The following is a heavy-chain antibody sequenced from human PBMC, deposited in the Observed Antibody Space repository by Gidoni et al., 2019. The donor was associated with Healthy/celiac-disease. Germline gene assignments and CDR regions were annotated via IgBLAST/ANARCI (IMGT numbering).Heavy chain of an antibody. Sequence: QITLNESGPTLVKPTQTLTLTCPFSGFSLSTSGVGVGWIRQPPGKALEWLALIYWDDDKRYSPSLKSRLTSTKDTSKNQVVLTMTNMDPVDTATYYCAHRGPLHLDYGGVQDFDYWGQGTLVTVS. CDR1: GFSLSTSGVG. D-gene: IGHD4-17*01. J-gene: IGHJ4*02. V-gene: IGHV2-5*02. CDR2: IYWDDDK. CDR3: AHRGPLHLDYGGVQDFDY.